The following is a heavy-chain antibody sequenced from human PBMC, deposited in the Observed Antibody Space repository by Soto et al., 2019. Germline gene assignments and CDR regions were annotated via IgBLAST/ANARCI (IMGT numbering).Heavy chain of an antibody. CDR2: IYYSGST. CDR1: GGSISSYY. CDR3: ASLPSSSWYQAFDI. V-gene: IGHV4-30-4*01. D-gene: IGHD6-13*01. Sequence: SETLSLTCTVSGGSISSYYWSWIRQPPGEGLEWIGYIYYSGSTYYNPSLKSRVTISVDTSKNQISLELSSVTAADTAVYYCASLPSSSWYQAFDIWGQGTMVTVSS. J-gene: IGHJ3*02.